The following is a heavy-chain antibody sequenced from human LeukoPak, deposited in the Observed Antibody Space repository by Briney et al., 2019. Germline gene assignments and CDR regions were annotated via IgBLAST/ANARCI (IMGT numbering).Heavy chain of an antibody. CDR1: GYTFTSYD. Sequence: GASVKVSCKASGYTFTSYDINWVRQATGQGLEWMGWMNPNSGNTGYAQKFQGRVTMTRNTSISTAYMELSSLRSEDTAVYYCARVPSARTMVRGNKHNWFDPWGQGTLVTVSS. J-gene: IGHJ5*02. CDR2: MNPNSGNT. CDR3: ARVPSARTMVRGNKHNWFDP. V-gene: IGHV1-8*01. D-gene: IGHD3-10*01.